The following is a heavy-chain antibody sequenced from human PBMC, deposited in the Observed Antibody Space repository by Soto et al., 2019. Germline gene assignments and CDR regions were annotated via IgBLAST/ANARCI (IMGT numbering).Heavy chain of an antibody. CDR3: TRGSHFYYFDY. V-gene: IGHV4-59*01. J-gene: IGHJ4*01. Sequence: SETLSLTCTVSGGSISSYYWSWIRQPPGKGLEWLGYSYSSGSTNYNPSLKSRVSISLDTSKNQFSLKLTSVTAADTAVYYCTRGSHFYYFDYWGHGTLVTVSS. D-gene: IGHD3-10*01. CDR1: GGSISSYY. CDR2: SYSSGST.